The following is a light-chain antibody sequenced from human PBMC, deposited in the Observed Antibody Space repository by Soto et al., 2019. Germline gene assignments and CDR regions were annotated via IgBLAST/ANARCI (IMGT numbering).Light chain of an antibody. Sequence: DIQMTQSPCSLSASVGDRVTITCRASQSISSYLNWYQQKPGKAPKLLIYAASSLQSGVPSRFSGSGSGTDFTLTISSLQPEDFAPYYCQHSYSTPPTFGQGTKLEIK. CDR2: AAS. J-gene: IGKJ2*01. CDR1: QSISSY. CDR3: QHSYSTPPT. V-gene: IGKV1-39*01.